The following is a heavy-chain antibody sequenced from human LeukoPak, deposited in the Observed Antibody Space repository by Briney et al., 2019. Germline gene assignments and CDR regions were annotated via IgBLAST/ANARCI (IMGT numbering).Heavy chain of an antibody. J-gene: IGHJ4*02. CDR1: GGSISTGDFY. CDR3: AREGWAAAGTGFFDY. Sequence: SETLSLTCTVSGGSISTGDFYWSWIRQPPGKGLEWIGYIYYSGSTYYNPSLKSRVTISVDTSKNQFSLKLSSVTAADTAVYYCAREGWAAAGTGFFDYWGQGTLVTVSS. D-gene: IGHD6-13*01. CDR2: IYYSGST. V-gene: IGHV4-30-4*01.